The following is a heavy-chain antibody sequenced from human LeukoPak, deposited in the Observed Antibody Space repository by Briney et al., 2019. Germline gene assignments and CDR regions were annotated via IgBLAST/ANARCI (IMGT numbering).Heavy chain of an antibody. Sequence: SETLSLTCGVSGGSVSSTNWWTWIRQPPGKGLEWIGEVHLGGRTNFNPSLKSRLTMSVDLSENHVSLKLTSVTAADTAVYYCAREGGFYRPLDYSGQGTLVTVSS. J-gene: IGHJ4*02. CDR1: GGSVSSTNW. CDR2: VHLGGRT. CDR3: AREGGFYRPLDY. D-gene: IGHD6-25*01. V-gene: IGHV4-4*02.